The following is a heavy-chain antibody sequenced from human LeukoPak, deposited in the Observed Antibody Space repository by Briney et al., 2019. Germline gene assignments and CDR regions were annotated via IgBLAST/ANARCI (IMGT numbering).Heavy chain of an antibody. Sequence: PGGSLRLSCAASGFTFSSYAMSWVRQAPGKRLEWVSAISGSGGSTYYADSVKGRFTISRDNSKNTLYMQTNSLRAADTAVYYCARGNSGSHFDYWGQGTLVTVSS. CDR3: ARGNSGSHFDY. CDR2: ISGSGGST. V-gene: IGHV3-23*01. D-gene: IGHD1-26*01. CDR1: GFTFSSYA. J-gene: IGHJ4*02.